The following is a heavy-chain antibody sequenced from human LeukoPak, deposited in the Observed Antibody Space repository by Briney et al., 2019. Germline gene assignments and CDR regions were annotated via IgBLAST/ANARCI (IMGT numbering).Heavy chain of an antibody. V-gene: IGHV3-30*02. D-gene: IGHD3-22*01. J-gene: IGHJ3*02. CDR1: GFTFSSYG. Sequence: EGSLRLSCAASGFTFSSYGMHWVRQAPGKGLEWLAFIRYDGSNKYYADSVKGRFTISRDNSKNTLYLQMNSLRPEDAAVYYCASELTVVLNAFDIWGQGTMVTVSS. CDR3: ASELTVVLNAFDI. CDR2: IRYDGSNK.